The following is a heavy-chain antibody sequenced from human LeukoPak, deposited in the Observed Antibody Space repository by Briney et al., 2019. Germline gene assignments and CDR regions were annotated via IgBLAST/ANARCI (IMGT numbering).Heavy chain of an antibody. J-gene: IGHJ4*02. CDR1: GGFISTHY. D-gene: IGHD5-24*01. CDR3: AREVEMATQFDY. CDR2: ISTTGST. V-gene: IGHV4-4*07. Sequence: SETLSLTCTVSGGFISTHYWSWIRQPAGKGLEWIGRISTTGSTNYNPSLKSRVTMSIDTSKNQFSLKLSSVTAADTAVYYCAREVEMATQFDYWGQGTLVTVSS.